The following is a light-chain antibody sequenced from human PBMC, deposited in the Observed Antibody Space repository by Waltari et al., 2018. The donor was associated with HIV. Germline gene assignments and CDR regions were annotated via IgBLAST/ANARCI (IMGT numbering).Light chain of an antibody. J-gene: IGLJ1*01. CDR2: EVT. Sequence: QSALTQPASVSGSPGQSITISCTGTSSDVGNYNLVPWYQHHPGKAPKLMIYEVTKRPSGISNRFSGSKSGNTASLAISGLQAEDEADYYCCSYAARNTSPYVFGTGTKVTVL. CDR3: CSYAARNTSPYV. CDR1: SSDVGNYNL. V-gene: IGLV2-23*02.